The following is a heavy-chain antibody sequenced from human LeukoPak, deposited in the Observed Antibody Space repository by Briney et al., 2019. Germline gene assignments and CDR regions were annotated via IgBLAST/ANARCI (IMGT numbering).Heavy chain of an antibody. D-gene: IGHD4-17*01. J-gene: IGHJ4*02. V-gene: IGHV4-30-2*01. CDR2: IYHSGST. CDR1: GGSISSGGYS. CDR3: ARADHDYGSDY. Sequence: SETLSLTCAVSGGSISSGGYSWSWIRQPPGKGLEWIGYIYHSGSTNYNPSLKSRVTISVDTSKNQFSLKLSSVTAADTAVYYCARADHDYGSDYWGQGTLVTVSS.